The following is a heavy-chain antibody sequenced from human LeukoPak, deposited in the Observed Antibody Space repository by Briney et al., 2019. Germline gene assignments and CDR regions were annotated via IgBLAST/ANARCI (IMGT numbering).Heavy chain of an antibody. CDR1: GGTFSSYA. J-gene: IGHJ6*03. D-gene: IGHD5/OR15-5a*01. V-gene: IGHV1-69*05. CDR3: AREGGTLYEGDYYYYYMDV. CDR2: IIPIFGTA. Sequence: SVKVSCKASGGTFSSYAISWVRQAPGRGLEWMGGIIPIFGTANYAQKFQGRVTITTDESTSTAYMELSSLRSEDTAVYYCAREGGTLYEGDYYYYYMDVWGKGTTVTVSS.